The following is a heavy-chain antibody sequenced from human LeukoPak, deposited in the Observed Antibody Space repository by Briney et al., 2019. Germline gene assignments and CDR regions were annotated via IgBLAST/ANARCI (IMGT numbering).Heavy chain of an antibody. V-gene: IGHV1-2*02. Sequence: ASVKVSCKASGYTFTGYYMHWVRQAPGQGLEWMGWINPNSGGTNYAQKFQGRVTMTRDTSISTAYMELSRLRSDDTAVYYCARDQGYSSSLGNWFDPWGQGTLVTVSS. CDR3: ARDQGYSSSLGNWFDP. CDR2: INPNSGGT. J-gene: IGHJ5*02. CDR1: GYTFTGYY. D-gene: IGHD6-6*01.